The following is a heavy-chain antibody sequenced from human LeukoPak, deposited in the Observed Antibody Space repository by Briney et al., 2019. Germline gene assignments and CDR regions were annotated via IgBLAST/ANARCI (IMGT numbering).Heavy chain of an antibody. CDR3: AGNVDTAMPKGAFDI. D-gene: IGHD5-18*01. J-gene: IGHJ3*02. Sequence: PSETLSLTCTVSGGSISSSSYYWGWIRQPPGKGLEWIGSIYYSGSTYYNPSLKSRVTISVDTSKNQFSLKLSSVTAADTAVYYCAGNVDTAMPKGAFDIWGQGTMVTVSS. V-gene: IGHV4-39*01. CDR1: GGSISSSSYY. CDR2: IYYSGST.